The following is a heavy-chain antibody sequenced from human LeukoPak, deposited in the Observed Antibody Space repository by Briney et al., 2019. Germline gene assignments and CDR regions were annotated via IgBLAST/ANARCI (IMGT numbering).Heavy chain of an antibody. CDR1: GGSFGHFF. D-gene: IGHD5/OR15-5a*01. CDR2: IKHSGIT. J-gene: IGHJ4*02. V-gene: IGHV4-34*01. Sequence: SETLSLTCAVHGGSFGHFFWTWIRQSPGKGLEWIGEIKHSGITKSNPSLASRLSLSLDTTKNVFSLKLRSVSAADAAIYYCAKFDVESVFEEADVPRVHDYWGQGTPAIVSS. CDR3: AKFDVESVFEEADVPRVHDY.